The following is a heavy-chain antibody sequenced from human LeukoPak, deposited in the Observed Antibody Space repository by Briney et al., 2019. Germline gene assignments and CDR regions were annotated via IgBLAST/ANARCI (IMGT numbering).Heavy chain of an antibody. CDR2: IKRDESEK. V-gene: IGHV3-7*03. CDR1: GFSFSNYW. Sequence: GGSLRLSCAASGFSFSNYWMSWVRQAPGKGLEWVANIKRDESEKSYVDSVKGRFTISRDNGKNSLYLQMNSLGGEDTAVCYCARERRIVEKSFDYWGQGTLVTVSS. J-gene: IGHJ4*02. CDR3: ARERRIVEKSFDY. D-gene: IGHD1-26*01.